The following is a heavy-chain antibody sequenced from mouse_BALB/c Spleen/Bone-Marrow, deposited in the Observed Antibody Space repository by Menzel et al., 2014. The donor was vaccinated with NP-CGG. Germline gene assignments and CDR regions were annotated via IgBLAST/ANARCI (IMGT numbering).Heavy chain of an antibody. D-gene: IGHD4-1*01. CDR2: ISYDDSN. V-gene: IGHV3-6*02. CDR1: GYSITSAYY. CDR3: AREGNWDVFAWLAY. Sequence: ESGPGLVKPSQSLSLPCSVTGYSITSAYYWNWIRQFPGNKLEWMGYISYDDSNNYNPSLKNRISITHDTSKNQFFLKLNSVTTDDTATYYCAREGNWDVFAWLAYWGQGTLVTVSA. J-gene: IGHJ3*01.